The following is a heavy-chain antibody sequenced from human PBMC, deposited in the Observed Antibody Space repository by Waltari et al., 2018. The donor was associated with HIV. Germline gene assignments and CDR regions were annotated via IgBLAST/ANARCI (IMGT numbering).Heavy chain of an antibody. CDR3: TKSVGDSARGWFDP. CDR2: IRGKPNSYAT. CDR1: GSSFRGPA. D-gene: IGHD4-17*01. J-gene: IGHJ5*02. V-gene: IGHV3-73*01. Sequence: EVQLVESGGGLVQPGGSLKLACAASGSSFRGPAIHWVRQASGKGLEWVGRIRGKPNSYATAYAESLKGRFTISRDDSKNTAYLQMNSLKTEDTAVYYCTKSVGDSARGWFDPWGQGTLVTVSS.